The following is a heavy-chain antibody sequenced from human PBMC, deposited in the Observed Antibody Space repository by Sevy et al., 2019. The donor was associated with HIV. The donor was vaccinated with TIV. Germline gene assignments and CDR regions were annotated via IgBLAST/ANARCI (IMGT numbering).Heavy chain of an antibody. Sequence: GESLKISCKGSGYSFTTYWIGWVRQMPGKGLEWMGVIYPDDSDTRYSPSFQGHVTISADKSISTAYLQWNSLKASDTAMYYSAREYSDTTNFHHWGQGTLVTVSS. J-gene: IGHJ1*01. D-gene: IGHD1-26*01. CDR3: AREYSDTTNFHH. CDR1: GYSFTTYW. V-gene: IGHV5-51*01. CDR2: IYPDDSDT.